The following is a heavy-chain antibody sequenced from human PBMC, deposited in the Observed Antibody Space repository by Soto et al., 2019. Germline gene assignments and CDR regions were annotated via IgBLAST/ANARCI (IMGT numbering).Heavy chain of an antibody. CDR1: GFTFDDYT. CDR3: AKDKKWELSYYFDY. D-gene: IGHD3-16*02. Sequence: PGGSLRLSCAASGFTFDDYTMHWVRQAPGKGLEWVSLISWDGGSTYYADSVKGRFTISRDNSKNSLYLQMNSLRTEDTALYYCAKDKKWELSYYFDYWGQGTLVTVSS. V-gene: IGHV3-43*01. J-gene: IGHJ4*02. CDR2: ISWDGGST.